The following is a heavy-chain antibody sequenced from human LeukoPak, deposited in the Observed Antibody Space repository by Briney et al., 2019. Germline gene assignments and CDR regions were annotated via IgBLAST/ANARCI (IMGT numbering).Heavy chain of an antibody. D-gene: IGHD6-19*01. CDR3: ARFLRRSGWSREYYYYYMDV. Sequence: SETLSLTCAVYGGSFSGYYWSWIRQPPGKGLEWIGEINHSGSTNYNPSLKSRVTISVDTSKNQFSLKLSSVTAADTAVYYCARFLRRSGWSREYYYYYMDVWGKGTTVTVSS. V-gene: IGHV4-34*01. J-gene: IGHJ6*03. CDR2: INHSGST. CDR1: GGSFSGYY.